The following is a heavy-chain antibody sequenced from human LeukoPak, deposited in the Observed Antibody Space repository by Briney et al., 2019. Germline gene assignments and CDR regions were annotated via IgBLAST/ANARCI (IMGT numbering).Heavy chain of an antibody. J-gene: IGHJ4*02. Sequence: NPSETLSLTCAVYGGSFSGYYWSWIRQPPGKGLEWIGEINHSGSTNYNPSLKSRVTISVDTSKNQFSLKLSSVTAADTAVYYCARDGYNSGYWGQGTLVTVSS. CDR2: INHSGST. CDR3: ARDGYNSGY. CDR1: GGSFSGYY. V-gene: IGHV4-34*01. D-gene: IGHD5-24*01.